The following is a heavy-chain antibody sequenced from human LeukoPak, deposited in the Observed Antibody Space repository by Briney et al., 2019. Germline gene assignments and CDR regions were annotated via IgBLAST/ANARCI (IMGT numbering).Heavy chain of an antibody. V-gene: IGHV1-2*02. J-gene: IGHJ4*02. CDR1: GYTFTGYD. CDR3: ATFEYTSSSLNY. Sequence: ASGKVSCKASGYTFTGYDMYWVRQAPGQGLEWMGWINPNSGGTNYAQKFQGRVTMTRDTSISTAYMELSRLRSDDTAVYYCATFEYTSSSLNYWGQGTLVTVSS. CDR2: INPNSGGT. D-gene: IGHD6-6*01.